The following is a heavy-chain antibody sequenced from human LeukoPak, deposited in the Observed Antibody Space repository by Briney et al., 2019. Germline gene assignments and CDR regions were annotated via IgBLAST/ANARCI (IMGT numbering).Heavy chain of an antibody. D-gene: IGHD6-13*01. CDR3: ARSGRWQQLLTLDY. Sequence: ASVKVSCKASGYTFTSYDINWVRQAPGQGLEWMGWISAYNGNTNYAQKLQGRVTMTTDTSTSTAYMELRSLRSDDTAVYYCARSGRWQQLLTLDYWGQGTLVTVSS. CDR1: GYTFTSYD. CDR2: ISAYNGNT. J-gene: IGHJ4*02. V-gene: IGHV1-18*01.